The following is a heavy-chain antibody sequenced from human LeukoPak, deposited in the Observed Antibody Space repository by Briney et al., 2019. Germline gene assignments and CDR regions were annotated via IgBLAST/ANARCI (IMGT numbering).Heavy chain of an antibody. D-gene: IGHD3-9*01. CDR1: GFTFSSYT. CDR3: VRHFDGPSSY. Sequence: GGSLRLSCAASGFTFSSYTMNWVRQAPGKGLEWVSSISSSSGHTYYADSVKGRFTISRDNAKNSLFLHVNSLRAEDTAVYYCVRHFDGPSSYWGQGTVVTVSS. J-gene: IGHJ4*02. CDR2: ISSSSGHT. V-gene: IGHV3-21*01.